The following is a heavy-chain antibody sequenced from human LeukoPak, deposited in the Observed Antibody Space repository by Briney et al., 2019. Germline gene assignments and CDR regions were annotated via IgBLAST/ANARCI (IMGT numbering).Heavy chain of an antibody. V-gene: IGHV3-53*01. J-gene: IGHJ4*02. CDR1: GFTVSSNY. CDR2: IYSGGST. D-gene: IGHD3-22*01. Sequence: GGSLRLSCAASGFTVSSNYMSWVRQAPGKGLEWVSVIYSGGSTYYADSVKGRFTISRDNPKNTLYLQMNSLRVEDTAVYYCASGLMYYDSSGFGDYWGQGTLVTVSS. CDR3: ASGLMYYDSSGFGDY.